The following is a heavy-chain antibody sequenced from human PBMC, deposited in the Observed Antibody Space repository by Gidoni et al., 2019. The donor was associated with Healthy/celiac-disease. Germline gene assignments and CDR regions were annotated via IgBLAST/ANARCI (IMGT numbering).Heavy chain of an antibody. Sequence: QVQLVESGGGVVQPGRSLRLSCAASGFTFSSYGMHWVRQAPGKGLEWVAVISYDGSNKYYADSVKGRFTISRDNFKNTLYLQMNSLRAEDTAVYYCAKGLWFGDQDSENYFDYWGQGTLVTVSS. D-gene: IGHD3-10*01. CDR2: ISYDGSNK. CDR1: GFTFSSYG. J-gene: IGHJ4*02. V-gene: IGHV3-30*18. CDR3: AKGLWFGDQDSENYFDY.